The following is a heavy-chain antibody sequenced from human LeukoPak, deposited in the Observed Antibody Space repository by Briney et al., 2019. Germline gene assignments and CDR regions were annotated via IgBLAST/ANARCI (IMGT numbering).Heavy chain of an antibody. D-gene: IGHD3-3*01. Sequence: ASVKVSCKASGYTFTSYDINWVRQATGQGLEWMGRMNPNSGNTGYAQKFQGRVTITRNTPISTAYMELSSLRSEDTAVYYCARSAYYDFWSSLADWFDPWGQGTLVTVSS. CDR2: MNPNSGNT. CDR3: ARSAYYDFWSSLADWFDP. CDR1: GYTFTSYD. V-gene: IGHV1-8*03. J-gene: IGHJ5*02.